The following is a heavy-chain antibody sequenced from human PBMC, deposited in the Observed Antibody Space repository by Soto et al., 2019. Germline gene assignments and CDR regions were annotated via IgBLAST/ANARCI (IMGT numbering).Heavy chain of an antibody. CDR2: IYNGDTT. D-gene: IGHD3-16*02. CDR1: GFTVSSTY. Sequence: AGSLRLSCAASGFTVSSTYMTWVRQAPGKGLEWVSFIYNGDTTYYADSVKGRFTISRDNSKNTLYLQMNSLRAEDTAVYLCGRDVVWGIYPKNPYYSGWAVGGKGTTVPVSS. CDR3: GRDVVWGIYPKNPYYSGWAV. V-gene: IGHV3-53*01. J-gene: IGHJ6*04.